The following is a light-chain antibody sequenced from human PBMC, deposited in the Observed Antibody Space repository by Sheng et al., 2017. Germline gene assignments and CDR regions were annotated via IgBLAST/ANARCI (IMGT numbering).Light chain of an antibody. CDR1: QGVRSD. V-gene: IGKV3-11*01. CDR3: QQRSNWPPT. J-gene: IGKJ4*01. CDR2: DAS. Sequence: EVVMTQSPATLSVSPGKRATLSCRASQGVRSDLAWYQQKPGQAPRLLIYDASNRATGIPARFSGSGSGTDFTLTISSLEPEDFAVYYCQQRSNWPPTFGGGTKVEIK.